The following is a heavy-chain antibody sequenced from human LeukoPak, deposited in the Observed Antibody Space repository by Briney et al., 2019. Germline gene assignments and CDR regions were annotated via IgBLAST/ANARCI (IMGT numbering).Heavy chain of an antibody. D-gene: IGHD5-18*01. Sequence: SVKVSCKASGGTFSSYAISWVRQAPGQGLEWMGGIIPIFGTANYAQKFQGRVTMTRNTSISTAYMELSSLRSEDTAVYYCARGGYSYGLILYYYGMDVWGQGTTVTVSS. V-gene: IGHV1-69*05. CDR1: GGTFSSYA. CDR3: ARGGYSYGLILYYYGMDV. CDR2: IIPIFGTA. J-gene: IGHJ6*02.